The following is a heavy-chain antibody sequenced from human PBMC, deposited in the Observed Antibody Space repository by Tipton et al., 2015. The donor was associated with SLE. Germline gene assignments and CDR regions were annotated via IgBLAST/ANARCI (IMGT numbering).Heavy chain of an antibody. CDR3: AREYQGRFYVNGAFDV. D-gene: IGHD2-8*01. CDR2: IREDGSEE. CDR1: RFTFSSNW. Sequence: QLVQSGGGLVQPGGSLRLSCTTSRFTFSSNWMSWVRQAPGKGLEWVAHIREDGSEEYYVDFVKGRFTIDRDHAKNSLYLEMNNLRVEDTAVYYCAREYQGRFYVNGAFDVWGQGTMVTVSS. V-gene: IGHV3-7*01. J-gene: IGHJ3*01.